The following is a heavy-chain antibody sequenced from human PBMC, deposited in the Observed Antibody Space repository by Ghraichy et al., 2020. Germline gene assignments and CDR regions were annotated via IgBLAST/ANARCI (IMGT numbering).Heavy chain of an antibody. CDR1: GGSFSGYY. CDR3: ARGTRGPQGPKYYFDY. V-gene: IGHV4-34*01. Sequence: SETLSLTCAVYGGSFSGYYWSWIRQPPGKGLEWIGEINHSGSTNYNPSLKSRVTISVDTSKNQFSLKLSSVTAADTAVYYCARGTRGPQGPKYYFDYWGQGTLVTVSS. J-gene: IGHJ4*02. CDR2: INHSGST.